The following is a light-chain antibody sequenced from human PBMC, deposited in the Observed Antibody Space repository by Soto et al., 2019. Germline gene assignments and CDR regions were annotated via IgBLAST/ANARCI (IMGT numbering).Light chain of an antibody. Sequence: DIQLTQSPSFLSASVGDRVTIICRASQDISRFLAWYQQKPGKAPNLLMYDASTLQRGVPSRFSGSGSGTEFTLTISSLQPEDFATYYCQQLDSYPITFGQGTRLQIK. CDR3: QQLDSYPIT. CDR1: QDISRF. J-gene: IGKJ5*01. V-gene: IGKV1-9*01. CDR2: DAS.